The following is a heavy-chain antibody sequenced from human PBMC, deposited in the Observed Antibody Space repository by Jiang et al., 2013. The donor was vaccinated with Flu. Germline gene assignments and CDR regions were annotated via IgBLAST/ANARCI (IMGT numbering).Heavy chain of an antibody. Sequence: LLKPSETLSPTCTVSGGSISSSSYYWGWIRQPPGKGLEWIGSIYYSGSTYYNPSLKSRVTISVDTSKNQFSLKLSSVTAADTAVYYCARRGGWYFDYWGQGTLVTVSS. J-gene: IGHJ4*02. V-gene: IGHV4-39*01. CDR1: GGSISSSSYY. CDR3: ARRGGWYFDY. CDR2: IYYSGST. D-gene: IGHD1-26*01.